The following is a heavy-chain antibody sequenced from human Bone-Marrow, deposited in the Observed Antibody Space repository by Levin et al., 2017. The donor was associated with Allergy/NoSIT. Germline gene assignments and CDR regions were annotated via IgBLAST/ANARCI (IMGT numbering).Heavy chain of an antibody. J-gene: IGHJ4*02. Sequence: ESLKISCAVYGGSFSGYYWSWIRQPPGKGLEWIGEINHSGSTNYNPSLKSRVTISVDTSKNQFSLKLSSVTAADTAVYYCARVTTMVRGQYYFDYWGQGTLVTVSS. CDR3: ARVTTMVRGQYYFDY. D-gene: IGHD3-10*01. V-gene: IGHV4-34*01. CDR1: GGSFSGYY. CDR2: INHSGST.